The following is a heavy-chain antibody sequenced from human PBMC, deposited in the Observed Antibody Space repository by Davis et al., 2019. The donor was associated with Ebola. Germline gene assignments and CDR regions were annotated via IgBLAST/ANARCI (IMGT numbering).Heavy chain of an antibody. J-gene: IGHJ3*02. CDR2: ISAYKGNK. V-gene: IGHV1-18*01. D-gene: IGHD1-26*01. CDR1: GYTSTNYG. CDR3: ARTSIVGTTTTASDI. Sequence: ASVKISCNAAGYTSTNYGISWVRQAPGQGREWMGWISAYKGNKNYAQILQGRVTMTTDTSTGTAYMELRRLRSDDTAVYFCARTSIVGTTTTASDIWGQGTKVTVSS.